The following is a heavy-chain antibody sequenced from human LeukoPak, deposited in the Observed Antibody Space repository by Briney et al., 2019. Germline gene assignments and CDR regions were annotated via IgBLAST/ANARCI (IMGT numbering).Heavy chain of an antibody. D-gene: IGHD6-19*01. CDR1: GGSISSYY. Sequence: SETLSLTCTVSGGSISSYYWSWIRQPPGKGLEWIGYIYYSGSTNYNPSLKSRVTISVDTSKNQFSLKLSSVTAADTAVYYCARAVAGYFDYWGQGTLVTVSS. V-gene: IGHV4-59*08. CDR3: ARAVAGYFDY. CDR2: IYYSGST. J-gene: IGHJ4*02.